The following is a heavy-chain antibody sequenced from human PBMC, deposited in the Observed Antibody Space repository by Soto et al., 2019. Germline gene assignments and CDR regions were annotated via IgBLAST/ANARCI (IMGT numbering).Heavy chain of an antibody. D-gene: IGHD3-22*01. CDR2: IYYSGST. CDR1: GGTISSSSYY. Sequence: PSETLSLTCTVSGGTISSSSYYWCWIRHPPGKGLEWIGSIYYSGSTYYNPSLKSRVTISVDTSKNQFSLKLSSVTAADTAVYYCAREDDSSGYYRYYYYYGMDVWGQGTTVTVSS. J-gene: IGHJ6*02. V-gene: IGHV4-39*02. CDR3: AREDDSSGYYRYYYYYGMDV.